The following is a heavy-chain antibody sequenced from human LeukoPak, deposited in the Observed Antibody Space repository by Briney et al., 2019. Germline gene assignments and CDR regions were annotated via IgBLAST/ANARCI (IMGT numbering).Heavy chain of an antibody. CDR2: IYHSGST. J-gene: IGHJ5*02. D-gene: IGHD3-9*01. Sequence: SGTLSLTCAVSGGSISSSNWWSWVRQPPGKGLEWIGEIYHSGSTNYNPSLKSRVTISVDKSKNQFSLKLSSVTAADTAVYYCAREGRLVIPKGGVSDNWFDPWGQGTLVTVSS. V-gene: IGHV4-4*02. CDR3: AREGRLVIPKGGVSDNWFDP. CDR1: GGSISSSNW.